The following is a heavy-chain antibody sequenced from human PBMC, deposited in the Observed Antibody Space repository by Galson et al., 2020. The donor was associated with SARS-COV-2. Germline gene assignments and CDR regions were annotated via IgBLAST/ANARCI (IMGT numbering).Heavy chain of an antibody. CDR3: VRDPYSSGWTNYYYFAMDV. CDR2: LYSGGST. Sequence: LSLTCVASGFTVSNTYMSWVRQAPGRGLEWVALLYSGGSTSYTDSVKGRFTISRDNSKNALYLQMNSLRAEDTAVYYCVRDPYSSGWTNYYYFAMDVWGHGTTVTVSS. D-gene: IGHD6-19*01. V-gene: IGHV3-53*01. CDR1: GFTVSNTY. J-gene: IGHJ6*02.